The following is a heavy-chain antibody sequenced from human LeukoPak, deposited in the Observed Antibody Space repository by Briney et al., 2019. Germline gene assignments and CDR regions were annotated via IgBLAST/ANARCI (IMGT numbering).Heavy chain of an antibody. Sequence: GRSLRLSCAASGFTFSSYAMHWVRQAPGKGLEWVAVISYDGSNKYYADSVKGRFTISRDNSKNTLYLQMNSLRAEDKAVYYCARDPSNTSGSYVYFDYWGQGALVTVSS. J-gene: IGHJ4*02. V-gene: IGHV3-30-3*01. CDR2: ISYDGSNK. CDR1: GFTFSSYA. D-gene: IGHD6-19*01. CDR3: ARDPSNTSGSYVYFDY.